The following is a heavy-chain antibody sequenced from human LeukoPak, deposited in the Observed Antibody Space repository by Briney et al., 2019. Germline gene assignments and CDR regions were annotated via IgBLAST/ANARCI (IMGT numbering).Heavy chain of an antibody. Sequence: PGGSLRLSCAASGFTFSSYAMHWVRQAPGKGLEYVSAISSNGGSTYYANSVKGRFTISRDNSKNTLYLQMGSLRAEDMAVYYCARGTVTTAWGQGTLVTVSS. J-gene: IGHJ5*02. V-gene: IGHV3-64*01. CDR2: ISSNGGST. CDR3: ARGTVTTA. CDR1: GFTFSSYA. D-gene: IGHD4-17*01.